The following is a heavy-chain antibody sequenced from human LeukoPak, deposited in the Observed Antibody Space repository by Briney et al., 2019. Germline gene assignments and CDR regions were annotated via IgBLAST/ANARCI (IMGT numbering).Heavy chain of an antibody. J-gene: IGHJ3*02. CDR2: LHPNSGTA. V-gene: IGHV1-8*03. Sequence: ASVKVSCKASGYTFTNYDINWVRQATGQGLEWMGWLHPNSGTAGYAQNFQGRVTITGDTSMSTAYMELSSLRSEDTAVYYCARVTSRFWTGYYDPFDIWGQGTMVTVSS. CDR3: ARVTSRFWTGYYDPFDI. D-gene: IGHD3/OR15-3a*01. CDR1: GYTFTNYD.